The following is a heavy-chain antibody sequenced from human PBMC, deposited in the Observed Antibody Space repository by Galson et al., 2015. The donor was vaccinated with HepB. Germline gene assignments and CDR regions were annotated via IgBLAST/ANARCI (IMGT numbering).Heavy chain of an antibody. J-gene: IGHJ4*02. D-gene: IGHD5-24*01. V-gene: IGHV3-9*01. CDR3: AKARSTDAYKIFEH. CDR1: GFTFDDYA. Sequence: SLRLSCAASGFTFDDYAIHWVRQAPGKGLEWVSGIGWNSAYIDFADSVKGRFTISRDNAKNSLYLQMNSLRPEDTALYYCAKARSTDAYKIFEHWGQGTPVTVSS. CDR2: IGWNSAYI.